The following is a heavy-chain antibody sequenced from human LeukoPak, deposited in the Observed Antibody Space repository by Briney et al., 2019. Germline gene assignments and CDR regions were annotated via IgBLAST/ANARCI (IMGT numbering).Heavy chain of an antibody. CDR1: GFTVSSNY. Sequence: GGSLILSCAASGFTVSSNYMSWVRQAPGKGLEWVSVIYSGGSTYYADSVKGRFTISRDNSKNTLYLQMNSLRAEDTAVYYCARSSGEYDYWGQGTLVTVSS. CDR2: IYSGGST. CDR3: ARSSGEYDY. V-gene: IGHV3-53*01. D-gene: IGHD6-19*01. J-gene: IGHJ4*02.